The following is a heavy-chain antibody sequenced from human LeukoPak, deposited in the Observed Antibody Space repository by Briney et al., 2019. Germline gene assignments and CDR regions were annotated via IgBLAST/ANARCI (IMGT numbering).Heavy chain of an antibody. D-gene: IGHD3-3*01. CDR1: GGFIRSAAYY. Sequence: SQTLSLTCTVSGGFIRSAAYYWSWIRQPPGKGLEWIGYIYYSGSTYYNPSLKSRVTISVDTSKNQFSPKLSSVTAADTAVYYCARENFWLPKYYYGMDVWGQGTTVTVSS. V-gene: IGHV4-31*03. CDR3: ARENFWLPKYYYGMDV. J-gene: IGHJ6*02. CDR2: IYYSGST.